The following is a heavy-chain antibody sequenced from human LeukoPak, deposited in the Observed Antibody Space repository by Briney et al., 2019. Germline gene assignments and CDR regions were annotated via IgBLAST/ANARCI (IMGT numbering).Heavy chain of an antibody. CDR2: IYYSGFT. CDR3: ARERTVTDAFDI. V-gene: IGHV4-59*01. Sequence: SETLSLTCTVSGGSISNCYWTWIRQPPGEGLEWIGYIYYSGFTNYNPSLKSRVTISVDTSKNQFSLKLSSVTAADTAVYYCARERTVTDAFDIWGQGTMVTVSS. J-gene: IGHJ3*02. CDR1: GGSISNCY. D-gene: IGHD4-17*01.